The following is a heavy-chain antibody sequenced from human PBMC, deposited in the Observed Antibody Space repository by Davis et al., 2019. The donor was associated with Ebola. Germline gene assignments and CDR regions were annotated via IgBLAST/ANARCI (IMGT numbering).Heavy chain of an antibody. V-gene: IGHV3-11*04. J-gene: IGHJ3*02. Sequence: GSLRLSCEVPGFTFSDYYMSWIRQAPGKGLEWIAYIGPSGNSFYCADSVKGRFTISRDNSKNTLYLQMNSLRVEDTAVYYCAKFGANAFDIWGQGTMVTVSS. CDR1: GFTFSDYY. CDR2: IGPSGNSF. CDR3: AKFGANAFDI. D-gene: IGHD3-16*01.